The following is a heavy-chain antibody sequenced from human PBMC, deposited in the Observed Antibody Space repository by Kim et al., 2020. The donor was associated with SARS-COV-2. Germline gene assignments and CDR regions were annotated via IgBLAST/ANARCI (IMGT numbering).Heavy chain of an antibody. V-gene: IGHV1-3*01. CDR1: GYTFNNYA. D-gene: IGHD3-9*01. J-gene: IGHJ4*02. CDR3: ARGRYDVLNGYPFFLDY. CDR2: ISAANGNS. Sequence: ASVKVSCKASGYTFNNYAIIWVRQAPGQRLEWMAWISAANGNSRYSRTFQGRISITTDTSASTAYMDLSRLTSEDTAVYYCARGRYDVLNGYPFFLDYWGQGTLVTVSS.